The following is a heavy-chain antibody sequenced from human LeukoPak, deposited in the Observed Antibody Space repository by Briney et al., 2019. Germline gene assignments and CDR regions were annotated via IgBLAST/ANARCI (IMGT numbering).Heavy chain of an antibody. Sequence: GGSLRLSCTASGFTFSTYTMNWVRQAPGKGLEWVSSISSSSYYIYYADSVKGRFTISRDNAKNSLFLQMNSLRAEDTAVYYCGAAYSGSSPFNYWGQGTLVTVSS. D-gene: IGHD1-26*01. J-gene: IGHJ4*02. CDR3: GAAYSGSSPFNY. V-gene: IGHV3-21*01. CDR2: ISSSSYYI. CDR1: GFTFSTYT.